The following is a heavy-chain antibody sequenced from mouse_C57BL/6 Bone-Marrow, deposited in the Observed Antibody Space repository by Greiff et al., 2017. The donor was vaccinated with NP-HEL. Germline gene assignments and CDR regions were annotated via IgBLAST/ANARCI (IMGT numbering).Heavy chain of an antibody. CDR3: ARQDYYGSSPYWYFDV. V-gene: IGHV1-9*01. Sequence: QVKLQQSGAELMKPGASVKLSCKATGYTFTGYWIEWVKQRPGHGLEWIGEFLPGSGSTNYNEKFKGKATFTADTSSNTAYMQLSSLTTEDSAIYYCARQDYYGSSPYWYFDVWGTGTTVTVSS. J-gene: IGHJ1*03. D-gene: IGHD1-1*01. CDR1: GYTFTGYW. CDR2: FLPGSGST.